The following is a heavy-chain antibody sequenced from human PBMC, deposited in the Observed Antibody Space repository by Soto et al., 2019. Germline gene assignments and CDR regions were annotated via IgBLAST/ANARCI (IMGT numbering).Heavy chain of an antibody. Sequence: PGESLKISCQGSGYSFTSYWIGWVRQMPGGGLEWLGLIYPGDSDTRYSPSFQGQVTISADRSISTAYLQWSSLKASDTALYYCARQGGYCSSETCYTDTDYCYGMHVCGQGSILSVS. J-gene: IGHJ6*02. D-gene: IGHD2-2*01. CDR3: ARQGGYCSSETCYTDTDYCYGMHV. CDR1: GYSFTSYW. V-gene: IGHV5-51*01. CDR2: IYPGDSDT.